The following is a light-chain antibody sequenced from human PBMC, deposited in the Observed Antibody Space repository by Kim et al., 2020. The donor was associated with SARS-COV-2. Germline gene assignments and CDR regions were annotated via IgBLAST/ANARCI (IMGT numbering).Light chain of an antibody. CDR1: TGAVTSGHY. J-gene: IGLJ3*02. V-gene: IGLV7-43*01. CDR3: LLYSGAVPV. CDR2: GTT. Sequence: PGGTVTLTCGSSTGAVTSGHYANWFQQNPGQAPRPLIFGTTSKHSWTPARFSGSLLGGKAALTLSGVQPEDEAEYYCLLYSGAVPVFGGGTQLTVL.